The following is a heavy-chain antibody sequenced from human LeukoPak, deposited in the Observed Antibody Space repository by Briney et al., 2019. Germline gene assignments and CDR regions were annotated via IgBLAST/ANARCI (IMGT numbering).Heavy chain of an antibody. J-gene: IGHJ4*02. Sequence: SETLSLTCAVYGGSFSGYYWSWIRQPPGKGLEWIGVINHSGSTNYNPSLKSRVTISVDTSKNQFSLKLSSVTAADTAVYYCARGMTYYYDSSGYYLDYWGQGTLVTVSS. CDR3: ARGMTYYYDSSGYYLDY. D-gene: IGHD3-22*01. V-gene: IGHV4-34*01. CDR1: GGSFSGYY. CDR2: INHSGST.